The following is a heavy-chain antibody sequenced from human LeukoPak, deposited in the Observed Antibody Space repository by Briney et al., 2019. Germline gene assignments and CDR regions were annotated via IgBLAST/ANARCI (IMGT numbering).Heavy chain of an antibody. CDR1: GFTFSSYA. V-gene: IGHV3-23*01. J-gene: IGHJ4*02. CDR2: ISVSGGST. Sequence: GGSLRLSCAASGFTFSSYAMNWVRQAPGKGLEWVSAISVSGGSTYYADSVKGRFTISRDNSKHTLYLQMYSLRAEDTALYYCAKGLRFLEWLSSFDYWGQGTLVTVSS. CDR3: AKGLRFLEWLSSFDY. D-gene: IGHD3-3*01.